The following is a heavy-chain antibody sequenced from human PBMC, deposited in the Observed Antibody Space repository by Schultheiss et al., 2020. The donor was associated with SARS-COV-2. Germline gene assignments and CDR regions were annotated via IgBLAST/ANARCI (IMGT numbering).Heavy chain of an antibody. V-gene: IGHV6-1*01. CDR2: TYYRSKWYN. Sequence: SQTLSLTCAISGDSVSSNSAAWNWIRQSPSRGLEWLGRTYYRSKWYNDYAVSVKSRITINPDTSKNQFSLQLNSVTAADTAVYYCARLTLRRSGWYAGHYYGMDVWGQGTTVTVSS. D-gene: IGHD6-19*01. J-gene: IGHJ6*02. CDR3: ARLTLRRSGWYAGHYYGMDV. CDR1: GDSVSSNSAA.